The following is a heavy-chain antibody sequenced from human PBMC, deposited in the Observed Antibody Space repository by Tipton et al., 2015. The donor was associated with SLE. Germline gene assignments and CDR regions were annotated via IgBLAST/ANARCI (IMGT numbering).Heavy chain of an antibody. CDR3: AANIFGVIGGGWFDP. CDR2: IYTSGTT. J-gene: IGHJ5*02. Sequence: TLSLTCSVSGGSISTYYWSWIRQPPGKGLEWIGYIYTSGTTNYNPSLKSRVTMSMDTSKRQFSLKLNSVTVADTAVYYCAANIFGVIGGGWFDPWGQGTLVTVSS. D-gene: IGHD3-3*02. V-gene: IGHV4-4*09. CDR1: GGSISTYY.